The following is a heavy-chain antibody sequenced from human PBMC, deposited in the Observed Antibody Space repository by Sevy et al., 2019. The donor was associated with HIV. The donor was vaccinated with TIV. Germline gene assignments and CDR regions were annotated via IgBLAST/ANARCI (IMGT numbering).Heavy chain of an antibody. Sequence: GGSLRLSCVASGFIFSTYGMHWVRQAPGKGLEWVAVIWYDGITKDYADSVKGRFIISRDNSKNTMYLEMDSLRAEDTAVYYCARDSRNGLDPWGQGALVTVSS. CDR3: ARDSRNGLDP. CDR2: IWYDGITK. D-gene: IGHD2-8*01. J-gene: IGHJ5*02. CDR1: GFIFSTYG. V-gene: IGHV3-33*01.